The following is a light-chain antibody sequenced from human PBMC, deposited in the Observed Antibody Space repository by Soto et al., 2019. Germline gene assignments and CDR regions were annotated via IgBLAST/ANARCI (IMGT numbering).Light chain of an antibody. CDR2: DVS. CDR1: SSDVGGYNY. J-gene: IGLJ1*01. Sequence: QSVLNQPASVSGSPGQSITISCTGTSSDVGGYNYVSWYQQHPGKAPKFMIYDVSNRPSGVSNRFSGSKSGNTASLTISGLQAEDESDYYSSSYTTSNTRQIVFGTRTKVTVL. CDR3: SSYTTSNTRQIV. V-gene: IGLV2-14*01.